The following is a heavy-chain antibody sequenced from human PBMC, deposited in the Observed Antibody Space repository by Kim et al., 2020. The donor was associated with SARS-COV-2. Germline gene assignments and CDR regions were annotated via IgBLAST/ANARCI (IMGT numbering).Heavy chain of an antibody. J-gene: IGHJ4*02. V-gene: IGHV4-30-2*04. D-gene: IGHD6-19*01. CDR3: ARGIAVAGPFDY. Sequence: YYHPSLKSRVTISVDTSKNQFSLKLSSVTAADTAVYYCARGIAVAGPFDYWGQGTLVTVSS.